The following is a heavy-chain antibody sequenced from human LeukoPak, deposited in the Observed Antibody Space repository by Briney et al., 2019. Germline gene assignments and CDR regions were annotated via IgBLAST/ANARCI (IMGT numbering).Heavy chain of an antibody. Sequence: GGSLRLSCAASGFTFSSYNMDWVRQAPGKGLEWGSFIDSSSRYIYQADSVKGRFTISRDNAKSSVFLQMNSLRAEDTAVYYCARVGGHCTSTSCPPPDYWGQGTLVTVSS. D-gene: IGHD2-2*01. CDR2: IDSSSRYI. CDR3: ARVGGHCTSTSCPPPDY. J-gene: IGHJ4*02. V-gene: IGHV3-21*01. CDR1: GFTFSSYN.